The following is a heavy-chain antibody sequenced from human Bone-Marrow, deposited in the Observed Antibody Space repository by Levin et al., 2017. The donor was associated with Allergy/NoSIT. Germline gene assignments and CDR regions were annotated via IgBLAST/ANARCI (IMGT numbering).Heavy chain of an antibody. CDR2: IYAGDADT. CDR3: ARSSSNSLKNWFDL. Sequence: VASVKVSCKGSGYSFRSHWIGWVRQMPGKGLEWMGVIYAGDADTRYSPSLEGLVTISVDKSINTAYLQWSSLKASDTAVYFCARSSSNSLKNWFDLWGQGTLVIVSS. V-gene: IGHV5-51*01. J-gene: IGHJ5*02. CDR1: GYSFRSHW. D-gene: IGHD2-2*01.